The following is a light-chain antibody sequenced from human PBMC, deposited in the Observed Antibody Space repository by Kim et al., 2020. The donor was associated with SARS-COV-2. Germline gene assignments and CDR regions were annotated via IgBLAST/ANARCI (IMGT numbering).Light chain of an antibody. CDR2: GAS. CDR3: QQYGSSPQT. Sequence: EIVLTQSPGTLSLSPGERATLSCRASQSVSSSYLAWYQQKPGQAPRLLIYGASNRATGISDRFSGSGSGTDFTLTISRLEPEDFAVYYCQQYGSSPQTFGHGTKVDIK. V-gene: IGKV3-20*01. CDR1: QSVSSSY. J-gene: IGKJ1*01.